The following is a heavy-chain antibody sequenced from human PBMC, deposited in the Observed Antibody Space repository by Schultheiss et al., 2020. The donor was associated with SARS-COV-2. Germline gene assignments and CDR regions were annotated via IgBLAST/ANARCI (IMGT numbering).Heavy chain of an antibody. D-gene: IGHD6-19*01. J-gene: IGHJ4*02. CDR3: AREGIAVAGTSGPYY. CDR1: GFTFSSYG. Sequence: GGSLRLSCAASGFTFSSYGMHWVRQAPGKGLEWVAVIWYDGSNKYYADSVKGRFTISRDNSKNTLYLQMNSLRAEDTAVYYCAREGIAVAGTSGPYYWGQGTLVTVSS. CDR2: IWYDGSNK. V-gene: IGHV3-33*01.